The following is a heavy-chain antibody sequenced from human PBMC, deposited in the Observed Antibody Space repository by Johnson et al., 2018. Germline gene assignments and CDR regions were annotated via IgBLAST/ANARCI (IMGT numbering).Heavy chain of an antibody. D-gene: IGHD3-10*01. CDR1: GFIFDAYT. CDR3: VKDKGEYYYQQSGHYYHVGAFEI. J-gene: IGHJ3*02. V-gene: IGHV3-43*01. CDR2: INWDATST. Sequence: VQLVESGGVVVQPGGSLRLSCAASGFIFDAYTMYWVRQAPGKGLAFVSLINWDATSTYYGDSVRGRFTISRDNRKNSLYLQMNSLRTEDTAMYYCVKDKGEYYYQQSGHYYHVGAFEIWGQGTKVTVSS.